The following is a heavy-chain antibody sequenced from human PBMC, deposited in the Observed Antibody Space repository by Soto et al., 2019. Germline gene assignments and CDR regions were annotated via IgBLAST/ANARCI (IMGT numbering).Heavy chain of an antibody. J-gene: IGHJ4*02. V-gene: IGHV1-69*01. Sequence: QVQLVQSGAEVKKPGSSVKVSCKASGGTFSNYAFSWVRQAPGQGLEWMGGIIPIFGTANYAQKFQGRVTITADESTRTAYMELSSLSSEDTALYYCARFVSGGSGWYEYLEYWGQGNLVTVSS. CDR1: GGTFSNYA. D-gene: IGHD6-19*01. CDR3: ARFVSGGSGWYEYLEY. CDR2: IIPIFGTA.